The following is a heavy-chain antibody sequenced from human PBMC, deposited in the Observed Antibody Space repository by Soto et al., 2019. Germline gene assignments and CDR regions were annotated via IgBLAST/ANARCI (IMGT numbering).Heavy chain of an antibody. V-gene: IGHV3-21*06. D-gene: IGHD6-6*01. CDR3: ARVHLVRTSSYYCGMDV. Sequence: GGSLRLSCATSGFTFSNYRMNWVREAPGKGLEWVASISGSGKDTFYRDSVKGRFTISRDNAESSLVLQMNSLTVDDTAVYHCARVHLVRTSSYYCGMDVWGPGTKVTVSS. J-gene: IGHJ6*02. CDR2: ISGSGKDT. CDR1: GFTFSNYR.